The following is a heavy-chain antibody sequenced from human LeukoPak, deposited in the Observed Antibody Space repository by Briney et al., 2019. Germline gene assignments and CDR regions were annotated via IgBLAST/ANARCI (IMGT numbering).Heavy chain of an antibody. CDR1: GGSIRSYT. CDR3: ARVDSAVAIDY. J-gene: IGHJ4*02. V-gene: IGHV4-59*01. CDR2: IYYSGST. Sequence: PSETLSLTCTVSGGSIRSYTWNWIRQPPGKGLEWIGYIYYSGSTNYNPSLKSRVTISVDTSKNQFSLKLRSVTAADTAVYYCARVDSAVAIDYWGQGILVTVSS. D-gene: IGHD6-19*01.